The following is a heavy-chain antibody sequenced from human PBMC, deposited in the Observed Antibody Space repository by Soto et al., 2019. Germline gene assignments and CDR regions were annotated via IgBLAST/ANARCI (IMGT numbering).Heavy chain of an antibody. J-gene: IGHJ6*02. CDR2: INHSGRT. D-gene: IGHD3-10*01. V-gene: IGHV4-34*01. CDR3: ARGRKYYYGSGQGYYYGMDV. CDR1: GGSFSGYY. Sequence: QVQLQQWGAGLLKPSETLSLTCAVYGGSFSGYYWSWIRQPPGKGMEWIGEINHSGRTKYNPSLKSRVTISVDTSKNQFSLKLISVTAADTAVYYCARGRKYYYGSGQGYYYGMDVWGQGTTVTVSS.